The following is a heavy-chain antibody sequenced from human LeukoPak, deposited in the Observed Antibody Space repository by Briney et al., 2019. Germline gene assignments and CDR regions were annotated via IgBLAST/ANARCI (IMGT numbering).Heavy chain of an antibody. D-gene: IGHD3-22*01. J-gene: IGHJ4*02. CDR2: ISGSGGST. CDR1: GFTFGSYA. Sequence: GGSLRLSCAASGFTFGSYAMSWVRQAPGKGLEWVSAISGSGGSTYYADSVKGRFTISRDNSKNTLYLQMNSLRAEDTAVYYCAKDRGYDSRRYDYWGQGTLVTVSS. CDR3: AKDRGYDSRRYDY. V-gene: IGHV3-23*01.